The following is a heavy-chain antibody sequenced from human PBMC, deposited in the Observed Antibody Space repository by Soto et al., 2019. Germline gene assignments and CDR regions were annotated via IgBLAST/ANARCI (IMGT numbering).Heavy chain of an antibody. D-gene: IGHD1-1*01. CDR1: GFRFSDYP. V-gene: IGHV3-7*03. CDR3: VRGTPTPGLDI. Sequence: QPGGSLRLSCVGSGFRFSDYPLNWVRQAPGQGLEWVANINRRGTSTNYLDSVRGRFSTSRDSTRNSLYLNMDSLRVEDTATYYCVRGTPTPGLDIWGRGTTVTVSS. CDR2: INRRGTST. J-gene: IGHJ6*02.